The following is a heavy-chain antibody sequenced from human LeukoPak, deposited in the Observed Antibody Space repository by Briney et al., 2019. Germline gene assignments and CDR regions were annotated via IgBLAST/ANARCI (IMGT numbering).Heavy chain of an antibody. J-gene: IGHJ4*02. CDR1: GFTFSSYA. V-gene: IGHV3-23*01. CDR3: AKDRQDVVVSAIRFDS. Sequence: HPGGSLRLSCAASGFTFSSYAMTWVRQAPGKGLEWVSSISGSGAKTYYADSVKDRITISRDNSENTLYLQMDSLRAGDTALYYCAKDRQDVVVSAIRFDSWGQGTLVTVSS. CDR2: ISGSGAKT. D-gene: IGHD2-21*02.